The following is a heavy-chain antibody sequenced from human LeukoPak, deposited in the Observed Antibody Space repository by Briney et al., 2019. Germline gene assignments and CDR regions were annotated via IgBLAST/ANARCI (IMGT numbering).Heavy chain of an antibody. Sequence: SETLSLTCTVSGGSLSPYSWSWIRQPPGKGLEWIGYILYSARTSYNTSLKGRVTISVDSSNNQFSLKLSSVTAADTAVYYCARAKYCGGDCYYYFDYWGQGTLVTVSS. CDR1: GGSLSPYS. J-gene: IGHJ4*02. V-gene: IGHV4-59*01. CDR3: ARAKYCGGDCYYYFDY. D-gene: IGHD2-21*02. CDR2: ILYSART.